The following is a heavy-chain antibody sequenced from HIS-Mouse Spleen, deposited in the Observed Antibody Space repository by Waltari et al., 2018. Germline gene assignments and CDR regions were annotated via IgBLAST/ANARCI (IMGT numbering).Heavy chain of an antibody. CDR1: GGSFSGYY. CDR2: INHSGST. V-gene: IGHV4-34*01. J-gene: IGHJ1*01. D-gene: IGHD3-22*01. CDR3: ARGRYYDSSGPTVEYFQH. Sequence: QVQLQQWGAGLLKPSETLSLTCAVYGGSFSGYYWSWIRQPPWKGLEWIGEINHSGSTNHHPSLKSRVTISVDTSKNQFSLKLSSVTAADTAVYYCARGRYYDSSGPTVEYFQHWGQGTLVTVSS.